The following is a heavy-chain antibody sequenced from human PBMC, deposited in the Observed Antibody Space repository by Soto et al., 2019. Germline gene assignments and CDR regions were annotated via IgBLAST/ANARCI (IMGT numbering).Heavy chain of an antibody. CDR3: ANFEYSSSYNWFDP. CDR1: GFTFSSYA. D-gene: IGHD6-6*01. V-gene: IGHV3-23*01. Sequence: GGSLRLSCAASGFTFSSYAMSWVRQAPGKGLEWVSAISGSGGSTYYADSVKGRFTISRGNSKNTLYLQMNSLRAEDTAVYYCANFEYSSSYNWFDPWGQGTLVTVSS. CDR2: ISGSGGST. J-gene: IGHJ5*02.